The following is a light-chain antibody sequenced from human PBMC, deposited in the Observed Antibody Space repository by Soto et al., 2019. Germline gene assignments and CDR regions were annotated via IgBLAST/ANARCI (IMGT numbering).Light chain of an antibody. Sequence: DIQMTQSPSSLSASVGDRVTITCQASQDISNYVNWYQQKPGKAPKLLIYDASNLETGVPSRFSGSGSGTESTFTISSLQPADSATSYCEQDDNRPSITFGPVTPLEIK. V-gene: IGKV1-33*01. CDR1: QDISNY. J-gene: IGKJ5*01. CDR3: EQDDNRPSIT. CDR2: DAS.